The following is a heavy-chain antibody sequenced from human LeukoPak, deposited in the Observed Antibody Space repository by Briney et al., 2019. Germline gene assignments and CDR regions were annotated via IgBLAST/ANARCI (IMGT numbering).Heavy chain of an antibody. CDR2: ILFDGSNT. CDR1: GFNFSSFG. J-gene: IGHJ4*02. CDR3: AKGRAKYYYDSTAYYILDF. V-gene: IGHV3-30*18. Sequence: PGKSLRLSCAVSGFNFSSFGIHWVRQAPGKELEWLAFILFDGSNTCYADSVKGRFTISRDNSKNTLSLHVNSLRADDTAVYYCAKGRAKYYYDSTAYYILDFWGQGTLVTVSS. D-gene: IGHD3-22*01.